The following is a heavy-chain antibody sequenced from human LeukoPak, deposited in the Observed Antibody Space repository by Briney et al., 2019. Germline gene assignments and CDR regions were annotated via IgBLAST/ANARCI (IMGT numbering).Heavy chain of an antibody. D-gene: IGHD3-22*01. J-gene: IGHJ2*01. CDR1: GFTFSSYA. V-gene: IGHV3-9*01. CDR2: ISWNSGSI. CDR3: AKEGYDSSGSSWYFDL. Sequence: GGSLRLSCAASGFTFSSYAMSWVRQAPGKGLEWVSGISWNSGSIGYADSVKGRFTISRDNAKSFLYLQMNSLRVEDTAVYYCAKEGYDSSGSSWYFDLWGRGTLVTVSS.